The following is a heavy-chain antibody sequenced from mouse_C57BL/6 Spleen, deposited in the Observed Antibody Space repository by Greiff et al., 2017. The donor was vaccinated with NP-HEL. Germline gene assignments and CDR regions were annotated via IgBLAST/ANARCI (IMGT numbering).Heavy chain of an antibody. V-gene: IGHV1-76*01. D-gene: IGHD1-1*02. Sequence: VQLHQSGAELVRPGASVKLSCKASGYTFTDYYINWVKQRPGQGLEWIARIYPGSGNTYYNEKFKGKATLTAEKSSSTAYMQLSSLTSEDSAVYFCAREGGYYLDYWGQGTTLTVSS. CDR1: GYTFTDYY. J-gene: IGHJ2*01. CDR2: IYPGSGNT. CDR3: AREGGYYLDY.